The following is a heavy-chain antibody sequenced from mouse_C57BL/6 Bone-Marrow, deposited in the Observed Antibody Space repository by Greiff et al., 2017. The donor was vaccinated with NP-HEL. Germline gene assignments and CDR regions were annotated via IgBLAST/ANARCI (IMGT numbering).Heavy chain of an antibody. J-gene: IGHJ4*01. D-gene: IGHD1-1*01. Sequence: EVQLQQSGAELVRPGASVKLSCTASGFNIKDDYMHWVKQRPEQGLEWIGWIDPENGDTEYASKFQGKATITADTSSNTAYLQLSSLTSEDTAVYYCTTHYYGSSFAMDYRGQGTSVTVSS. CDR1: GFNIKDDY. CDR3: TTHYYGSSFAMDY. CDR2: IDPENGDT. V-gene: IGHV14-4*01.